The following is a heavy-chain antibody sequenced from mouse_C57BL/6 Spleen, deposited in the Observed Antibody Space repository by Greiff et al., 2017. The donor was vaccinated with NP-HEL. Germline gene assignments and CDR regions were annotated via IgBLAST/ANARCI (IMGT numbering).Heavy chain of an antibody. J-gene: IGHJ4*01. D-gene: IGHD2-3*01. V-gene: IGHV1-7*01. CDR2: INPSSGYT. Sequence: QVQLKQSGAELAKPGASVKLSCKASGYTFTSYWMHWVKQRPGQGLEWIGYINPSSGYTKYNQKFKDKATLTADKSSSTAYMQLSSLTYEDSAVYYCASHDGYYLYAMDYWGQGTSVTVSS. CDR1: GYTFTSYW. CDR3: ASHDGYYLYAMDY.